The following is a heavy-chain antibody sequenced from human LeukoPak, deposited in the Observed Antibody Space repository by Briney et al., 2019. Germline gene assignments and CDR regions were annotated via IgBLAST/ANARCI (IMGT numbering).Heavy chain of an antibody. V-gene: IGHV6-1*01. CDR3: ARRLTQYDCFDP. CDR2: TYYRSTWYN. CDR1: GDSVSSNSVT. D-gene: IGHD2-2*01. Sequence: SQTLSLTCAISGDSVSSNSVTWNWIRQSPSRGLEWLGRTYYRSTWYNDYAVSVRGRITVNPDTPKNQFSLHLNSVTPEDTAVYYCARRLTQYDCFDPWGQGILVTVSS. J-gene: IGHJ5*02.